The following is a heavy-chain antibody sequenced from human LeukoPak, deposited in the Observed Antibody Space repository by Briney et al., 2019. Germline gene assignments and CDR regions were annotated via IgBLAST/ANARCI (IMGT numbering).Heavy chain of an antibody. CDR1: GYSISSGFY. Sequence: SETLSLTCTVSGYSISSGFYWGWVRQPPGKGLEWIGTISHSGSAYYNPSLKSRVGISLDTSKNQFSLKVSSVTAADTAVYYCARAPYYYGSGSYYSLMDVWGKGTTVTISS. CDR3: ARAPYYYGSGSYYSLMDV. J-gene: IGHJ6*03. CDR2: ISHSGSA. V-gene: IGHV4-38-2*02. D-gene: IGHD3-10*01.